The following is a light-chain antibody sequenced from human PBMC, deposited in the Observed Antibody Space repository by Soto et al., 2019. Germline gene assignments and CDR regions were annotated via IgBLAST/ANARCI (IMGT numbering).Light chain of an antibody. CDR2: EVS. CDR3: ISYTSSSTFSV. Sequence: QSALTQPASVSGSPGQSITISCTGTSSDVGGYNYVSWYQQHPGKAPKLMIYEVSNRPSGVSNRFSGSKSGNTASLTISGLQAEDAADYYCISYTSSSTFSVFGGGTQLTVL. V-gene: IGLV2-14*01. J-gene: IGLJ7*01. CDR1: SSDVGGYNY.